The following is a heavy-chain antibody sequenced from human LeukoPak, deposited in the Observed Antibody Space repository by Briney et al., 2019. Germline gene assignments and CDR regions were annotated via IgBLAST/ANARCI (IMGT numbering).Heavy chain of an antibody. J-gene: IGHJ6*02. V-gene: IGHV1-8*01. D-gene: IGHD3-10*01. CDR3: ARSELLWFGELNPYYYGMDV. CDR1: GYTFTSYD. Sequence: ASVKVSCKASGYTFTSYDINWVRQATGQGLEWMGWMNPNSGNTGYAQKFQGRVTMTRNTSISTAYMELSSLRSEDTAVYYCARSELLWFGELNPYYYGMDVWGQGTTVTVSS. CDR2: MNPNSGNT.